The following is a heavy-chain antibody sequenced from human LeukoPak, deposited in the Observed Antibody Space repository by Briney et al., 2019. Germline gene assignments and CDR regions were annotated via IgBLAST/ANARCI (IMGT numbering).Heavy chain of an antibody. CDR1: GCTFSSYA. CDR2: IIPIFGTA. Sequence: SVKVSCKASGCTFSSYAISWVRQAPGQGLEWMGGIIPIFGTANYAQKFQGRVTITADECTSTAYMELSSLRSEDTAVYYCARVLSYVPRAFDIWGQGTMVTVSS. V-gene: IGHV1-69*01. J-gene: IGHJ3*02. CDR3: ARVLSYVPRAFDI. D-gene: IGHD2-15*01.